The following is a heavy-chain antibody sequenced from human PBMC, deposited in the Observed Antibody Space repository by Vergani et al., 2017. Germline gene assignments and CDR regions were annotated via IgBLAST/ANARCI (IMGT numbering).Heavy chain of an antibody. D-gene: IGHD5-24*01. CDR2: INPSGGST. Sequence: QVQLVQSGAEVKKPGASVKVSCKASGYTFTSYYMHWVRQAPGQGLEWMGIINPSGGSTSYAQKFQGRVTMTRDTSTSTVYMELSSLRSEDTAVYYCAREGERGDGYNLGFDYWGQGTLVTVSS. CDR3: AREGERGDGYNLGFDY. CDR1: GYTFTSYY. J-gene: IGHJ4*02. V-gene: IGHV1-46*01.